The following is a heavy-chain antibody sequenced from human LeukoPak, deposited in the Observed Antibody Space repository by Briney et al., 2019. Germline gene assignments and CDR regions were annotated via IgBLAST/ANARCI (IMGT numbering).Heavy chain of an antibody. J-gene: IGHJ5*02. CDR2: IYYSGST. D-gene: IGHD4-11*01. CDR3: ARVLRTVTLLFDP. CDR1: GGSISSGDYY. Sequence: PSETLSLTCTVSGGSISSGDYYWRWIRQPPGKGLERIGYIYYSGSTYYNPSLKSRVTISVDTSKNQFSLKLSSVTAADTAVYYCARVLRTVTLLFDPWGQGTLVTVSS. V-gene: IGHV4-30-4*08.